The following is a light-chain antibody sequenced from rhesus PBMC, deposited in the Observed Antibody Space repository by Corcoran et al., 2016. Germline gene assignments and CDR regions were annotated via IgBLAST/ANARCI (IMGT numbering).Light chain of an antibody. V-gene: IGKV1S14*01. J-gene: IGKJ2*01. Sequence: DIQMTQSPSSLSASVGDTVTITCRASPGISSYLAWYQQKPGKAPKPLIYYASNLESGVPSRFSGSGSGTDFTLTIRSLQPEEFAIYYCQQHNDYPYTFGQGTKVEIK. CDR2: YAS. CDR3: QQHNDYPYT. CDR1: PGISSY.